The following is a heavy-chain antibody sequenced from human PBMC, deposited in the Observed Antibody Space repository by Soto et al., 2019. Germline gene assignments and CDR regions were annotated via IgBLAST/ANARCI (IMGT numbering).Heavy chain of an antibody. CDR2: ISNSGTYT. J-gene: IGHJ4*02. CDR1: GFTFSDYY. Sequence: QAQLVESGGGLVQPGGSLRLSCAASGFTFSDYYMSWIRQAPGKGLEWISYISNSGTYTNYADSVKGRFTISRDNAKNSLYLRMNGLIAEDTAVYFYVRGRGGDWGQGTLVTVSS. D-gene: IGHD3-10*01. CDR3: VRGRGGD. V-gene: IGHV3-11*06.